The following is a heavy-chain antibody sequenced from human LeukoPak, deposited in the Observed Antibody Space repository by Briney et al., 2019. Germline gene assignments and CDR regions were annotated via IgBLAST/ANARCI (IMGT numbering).Heavy chain of an antibody. J-gene: IGHJ3*02. D-gene: IGHD3-10*01. CDR3: M. CDR1: GDSVSGYY. V-gene: IGHV4-59*02. Sequence: SETLSLTCIVSGDSVSGYYWNWIRQPPGKGLEWIYNPSLKSRGTTSVDTSKNQFSLSLNCARWEVRLNAFEMWGQGTMVTVSS.